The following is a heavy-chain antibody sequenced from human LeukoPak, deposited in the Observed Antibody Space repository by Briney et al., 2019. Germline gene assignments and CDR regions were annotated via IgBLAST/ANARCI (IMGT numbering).Heavy chain of an antibody. J-gene: IGHJ4*02. V-gene: IGHV3-30*18. CDR2: ISYDGSNK. CDR3: AKERFDY. CDR1: GFTSGSYG. Sequence: GGSLRLSCAASGFTSGSYGMHWVRQAPGKGLEWVAVISYDGSNKYYADSVKGRFTISRDNSKNTLYLQMNSLRAEDTAVYYCAKERFDYWGQGTLVTVSS.